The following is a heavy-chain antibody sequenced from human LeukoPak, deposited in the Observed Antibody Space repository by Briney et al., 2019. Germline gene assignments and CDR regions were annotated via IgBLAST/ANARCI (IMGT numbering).Heavy chain of an antibody. Sequence: ASVKVSCKVSGYTLTELSMHWVRQAPGKGLEWMGGFDPEDGETTYAQKFQGRVTMTEDTSTDTAYMELSSLRSEGTAAYYCATYYYDSSGYRHFDWYFDLWGRGTLVTVSS. D-gene: IGHD3-22*01. J-gene: IGHJ2*01. V-gene: IGHV1-24*01. CDR3: ATYYYDSSGYRHFDWYFDL. CDR1: GYTLTELS. CDR2: FDPEDGET.